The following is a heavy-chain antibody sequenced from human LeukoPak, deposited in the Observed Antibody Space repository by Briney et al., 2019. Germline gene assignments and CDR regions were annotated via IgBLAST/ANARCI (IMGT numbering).Heavy chain of an antibody. D-gene: IGHD3-3*01. V-gene: IGHV4-34*01. Sequence: PSETLSLTCAVYGGSFSGYYWSWIRQPPGKGLEWIGEINHSGSTNYNPSLKSRVTISVDTTKNQFSLKLSSVTAADTAVYYCARGRKYYDFWSGYYEEVNGFDYWGQGTLVTVSS. J-gene: IGHJ4*02. CDR2: INHSGST. CDR3: ARGRKYYDFWSGYYEEVNGFDY. CDR1: GGSFSGYY.